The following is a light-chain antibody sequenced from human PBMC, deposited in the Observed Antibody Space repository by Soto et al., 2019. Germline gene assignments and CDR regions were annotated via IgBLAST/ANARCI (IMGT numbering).Light chain of an antibody. CDR3: AAWEDRLNGRV. CDR1: TSNIGSNY. V-gene: IGLV1-44*01. Sequence: QSVLTQPPSASGPPGQRVTISCSGSTSNIGSNYVYWYQHLPGTAPKLLIYGTSQRPSGIPDRFSASKSGTSASLVISGLQSEDEADYYCAAWEDRLNGRVFGTGTKLTVL. J-gene: IGLJ1*01. CDR2: GTS.